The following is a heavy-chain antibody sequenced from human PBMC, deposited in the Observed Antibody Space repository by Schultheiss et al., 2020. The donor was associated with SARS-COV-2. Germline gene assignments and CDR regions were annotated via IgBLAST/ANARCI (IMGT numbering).Heavy chain of an antibody. J-gene: IGHJ6*02. V-gene: IGHV3-64*02. CDR1: GFTFSSYA. CDR2: ISSNGGST. D-gene: IGHD3-16*01. CDR3: ARERGGGRVYYYYGMDV. Sequence: GGSLRLSCAASGFTFSSYAMHWVRQAPGKGLEYVSAISSNGGSTYYADSVKGRFTISRDNSKNTLYLQMGSLRAEDMAVYYCARERGGGRVYYYYGMDVWGQGTTVTVSS.